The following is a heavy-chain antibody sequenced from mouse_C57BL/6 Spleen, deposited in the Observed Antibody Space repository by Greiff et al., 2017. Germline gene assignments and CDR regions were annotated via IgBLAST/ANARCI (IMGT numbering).Heavy chain of an antibody. Sequence: QVQLQQSGAELVKPGASVKISCKASGYAFSSSWMNWVKQRPGKGLEWIGQIYPGDGDTNYNGKFKGKATLTADKSSSTAYMQLSSLTSGDSAVYFCARLGTAQAVLYFDYWGQGTTLTVSS. D-gene: IGHD3-2*02. V-gene: IGHV1-80*01. CDR3: ARLGTAQAVLYFDY. CDR1: GYAFSSSW. CDR2: IYPGDGDT. J-gene: IGHJ2*01.